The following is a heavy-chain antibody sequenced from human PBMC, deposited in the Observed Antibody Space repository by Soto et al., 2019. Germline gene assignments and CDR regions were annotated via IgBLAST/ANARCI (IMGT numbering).Heavy chain of an antibody. J-gene: IGHJ4*02. CDR3: AREKGYISGPKNFDY. Sequence: SETLSLTCTVSGASISSGDYFRSWIRQSPGKSLEWIGYIYDSGSSYYNPSLKSRVTMSVDTSKNQFSLKLRSVTAADTAVYYCAREKGYISGPKNFDYWGQGTLVTVSS. V-gene: IGHV4-30-4*01. CDR1: GASISSGDYF. CDR2: IYDSGSS. D-gene: IGHD5-12*01.